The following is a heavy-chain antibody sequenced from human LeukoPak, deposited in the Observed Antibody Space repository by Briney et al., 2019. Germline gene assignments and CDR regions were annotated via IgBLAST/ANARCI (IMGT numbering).Heavy chain of an antibody. J-gene: IGHJ4*02. CDR2: INHSGST. D-gene: IGHD5-18*01. V-gene: IGHV4-34*01. CDR3: ARGERGYSYGYYFDY. CDR1: GGSFSGYY. Sequence: PSETLSLTCAVYGGSFSGYYWSWIRQPPGKWLEWIGEINHSGSTNYNPSLKSRVTISVDTSKNQFSRKLSSVTAADTAVYYCARGERGYSYGYYFDYWGQGTLVTVSS.